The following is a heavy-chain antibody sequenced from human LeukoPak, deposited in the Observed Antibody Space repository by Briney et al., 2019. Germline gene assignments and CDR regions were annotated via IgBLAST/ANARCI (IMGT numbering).Heavy chain of an antibody. CDR3: ARDTAAAGIDYFDY. Sequence: GGSLRLSCAASGFTLSNYAMSWVRQPPGKGLEWVSSISDSGDSTYNADSVKGRFTISRDNAKNSLYLQMNSLRAEDTAVYYCARDTAAAGIDYFDYWGQGTLVTVSS. V-gene: IGHV3-23*01. CDR1: GFTLSNYA. CDR2: ISDSGDST. J-gene: IGHJ4*02. D-gene: IGHD6-13*01.